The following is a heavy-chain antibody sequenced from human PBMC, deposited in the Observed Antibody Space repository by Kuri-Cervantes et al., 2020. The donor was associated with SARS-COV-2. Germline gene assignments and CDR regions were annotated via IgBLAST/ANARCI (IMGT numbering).Heavy chain of an antibody. CDR3: ARGLGYSYGRRSPQGDF. CDR1: GGSIRSGQYY. J-gene: IGHJ4*02. Sequence: SETLSLTCTVSGGSIRSGQYYWSWVRQPPGKGLEWIGYISYIGSTFYHPSLKSRVTISSDTSRNQFSLRLTSVTAADTAVYFCARGLGYSYGRRSPQGDFWGQGILVTDSS. D-gene: IGHD5-18*01. CDR2: ISYIGST. V-gene: IGHV4-30-4*08.